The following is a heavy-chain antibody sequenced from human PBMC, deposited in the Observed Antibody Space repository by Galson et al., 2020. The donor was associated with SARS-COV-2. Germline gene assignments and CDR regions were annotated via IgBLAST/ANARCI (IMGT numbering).Heavy chain of an antibody. CDR1: GGSTISSNYY. V-gene: IGHV4-39*01. D-gene: IGHD3-22*01. CDR3: ARRDSSCYYQHLYYLDY. Sequence: SEPLTLTCTVTGGSTISSNYYWDWIRQPPGKGQEWVGTINYRGNTFYSPSLNGRDTIPVDTYKNQFSLKLSSVTAADTAVYFCARRDSSCYYQHLYYLDYWGQGALVTVSS. J-gene: IGHJ4*02. CDR2: INYRGNT.